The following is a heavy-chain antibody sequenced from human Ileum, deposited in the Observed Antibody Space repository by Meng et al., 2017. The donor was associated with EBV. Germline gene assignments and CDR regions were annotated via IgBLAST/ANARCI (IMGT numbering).Heavy chain of an antibody. D-gene: IGHD3-3*01. CDR3: ARVAPSGYRYFDY. J-gene: IGHJ4*02. CDR1: GYPFINYD. CDR2: INTNTGNP. Sequence: QVELVQSGFEVKKPGASVTVSCKASGYPFINYDMNWVRQAPGQGLEWMGWINTNTGNPTYAQGFTRRFVFSLDTSFRTAYLQISSLKAEDTAVYYCARVAPSGYRYFDYWGQGTLVTVFS. V-gene: IGHV7-4-1*02.